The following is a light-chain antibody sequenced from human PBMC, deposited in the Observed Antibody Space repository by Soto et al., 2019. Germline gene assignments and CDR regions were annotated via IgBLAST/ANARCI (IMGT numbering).Light chain of an antibody. Sequence: EIVLTQSPGTLSLSPGERATLSCRASQSVSSSYLAWYQQKPGQAPRLLIYGASSRATGIPARFSGSGSGTDFTLTISRLEPEDFPVYYCQQYGSSPLYTFGQGTKLEIK. J-gene: IGKJ2*01. CDR1: QSVSSSY. CDR2: GAS. V-gene: IGKV3-20*01. CDR3: QQYGSSPLYT.